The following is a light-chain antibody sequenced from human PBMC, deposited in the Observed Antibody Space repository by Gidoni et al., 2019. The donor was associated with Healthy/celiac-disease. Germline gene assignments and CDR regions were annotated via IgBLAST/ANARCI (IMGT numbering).Light chain of an antibody. Sequence: QSVLTQPPSVSAAPGQKVTISCSGSSSNIGNNDVSWYQHLPGTAPKLLIYDNNKRPSGIPDRFSGSKSGTSATLGITGLQTGDEADDYCGTWDSSLSAWVCGGGTKLTVL. CDR1: SSNIGNND. CDR2: DNN. CDR3: GTWDSSLSAWV. J-gene: IGLJ3*02. V-gene: IGLV1-51*01.